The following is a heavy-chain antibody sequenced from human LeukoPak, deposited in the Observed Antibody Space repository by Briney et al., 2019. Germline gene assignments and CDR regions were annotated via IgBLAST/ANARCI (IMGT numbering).Heavy chain of an antibody. CDR1: GFTVSSNY. V-gene: IGHV3-53*01. D-gene: IGHD2-2*02. CDR2: IYSGGSK. Sequence: GGSLRLSCAAYGFTVSSNYMRWVRQAPGKGLEWVSVIYSGGSKYYADSVKGRFTISRDKSKNTLDLQMNSLRAKDTAVYYFGIDLGGQLLNPAPLYYWGQGTLVTVSS. J-gene: IGHJ4*02. CDR3: GIDLGGQLLNPAPLYY.